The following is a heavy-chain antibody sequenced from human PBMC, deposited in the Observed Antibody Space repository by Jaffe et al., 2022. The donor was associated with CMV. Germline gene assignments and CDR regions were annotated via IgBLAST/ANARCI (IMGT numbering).Heavy chain of an antibody. D-gene: IGHD3-3*01. J-gene: IGHJ6*03. Sequence: EVQLVQSGAEVKKPGESLRISCKGSGYSFTSYWISWVRQMPGKGLEWMGRIDPSDSYTNYSPSFQGHVTISADKSISTAYLQWSSLKASDTAMYYCAAGRSGYSQNYYYYYMDVWGKGTTVTVSS. CDR3: AAGRSGYSQNYYYYYMDV. CDR2: IDPSDSYT. V-gene: IGHV5-10-1*03. CDR1: GYSFTSYW.